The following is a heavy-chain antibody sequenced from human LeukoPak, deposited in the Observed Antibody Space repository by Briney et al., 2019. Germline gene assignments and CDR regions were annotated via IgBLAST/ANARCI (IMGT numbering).Heavy chain of an antibody. CDR3: ARRAGDYSHPYDY. D-gene: IGHD3-22*01. J-gene: IGHJ4*02. V-gene: IGHV3-30*02. Sequence: PGGSLRLSCVASGFNFSNYGMHWVRQAPGKGLEWVAFIRSTGNNKYYIDSAKGRFTVSRDNSKNTLSLQMNSLRAEDTAVYYCARRAGDYSHPYDYWGQGTLVTVSS. CDR1: GFNFSNYG. CDR2: IRSTGNNK.